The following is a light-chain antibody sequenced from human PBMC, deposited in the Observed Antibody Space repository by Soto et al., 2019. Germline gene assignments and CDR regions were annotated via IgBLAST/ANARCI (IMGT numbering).Light chain of an antibody. CDR2: GAS. J-gene: IGKJ2*01. CDR3: QQYGSPPLMYT. V-gene: IGKV3-20*01. Sequence: ESVLTQSPGTLSLSPGERATLSCTASQSVSSTYLAWYQHKPGQAPRLLIYGASSRATGIPDRFSGSGSGIDFTLTISRLEPEDFAVHYCQQYGSPPLMYTFGQGTKLEI. CDR1: QSVSSTY.